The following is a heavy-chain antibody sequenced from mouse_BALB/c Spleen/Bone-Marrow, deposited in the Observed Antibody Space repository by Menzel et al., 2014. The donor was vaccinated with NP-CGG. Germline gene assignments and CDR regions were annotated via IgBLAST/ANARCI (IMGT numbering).Heavy chain of an antibody. Sequence: EVQGVESGGGLVKPGGSLQLSCAASGFAFSSYDMSWVRQTPEKRLEWVAYISSGGGSTYYPDSVKGGFAISRDNAKNPLCQQMSSLKSEGTAMYYCARLLPRDAKDYWGQGTSVTVSS. D-gene: IGHD2-10*01. V-gene: IGHV5-12-1*01. CDR1: GFAFSSYD. J-gene: IGHJ4*01. CDR3: ARLLPRDAKDY. CDR2: ISSGGGST.